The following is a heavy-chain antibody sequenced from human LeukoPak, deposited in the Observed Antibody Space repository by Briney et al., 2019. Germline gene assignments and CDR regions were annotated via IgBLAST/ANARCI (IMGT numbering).Heavy chain of an antibody. J-gene: IGHJ4*02. Sequence: GASVKVSFKASGGTFSSNVISWVRQAPGQGLEWMGGIIPRYGSAKIAQKFQGRVTITTDESTRTAYMELSSLRSEDTAVYYCTSALYDYSNYVGYWGQGTLVTVSS. D-gene: IGHD4-11*01. CDR1: GGTFSSNV. V-gene: IGHV1-69*05. CDR3: TSALYDYSNYVGY. CDR2: IIPRYGSA.